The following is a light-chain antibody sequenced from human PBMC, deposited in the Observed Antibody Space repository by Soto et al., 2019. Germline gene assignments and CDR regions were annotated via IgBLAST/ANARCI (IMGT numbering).Light chain of an antibody. J-gene: IGLJ2*01. CDR3: GAAHGSGSNFVVV. CDR2: VGTGGIVG. V-gene: IGLV9-49*01. CDR1: SGYSNYK. Sequence: QPVLTQPPSASASLGASVTLTCTLTSGYSNYKVDWYQQRPGKGPRFVMRVGTGGIVGSKGDGIPERFSVLGSGLNQYLTIKNLQDEDESDFRCGAAHGSGSNFVVVFGGGTKLTVL.